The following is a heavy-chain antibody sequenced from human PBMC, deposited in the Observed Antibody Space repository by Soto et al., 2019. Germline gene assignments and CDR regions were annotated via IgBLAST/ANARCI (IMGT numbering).Heavy chain of an antibody. V-gene: IGHV4-61*01. CDR1: GGSVSSGSYY. Sequence: SETLSLTCTVSGGSVSSGSYYWSWIRQPPGKGLEWIGYIYYSGSTNYNPSLKSRVTISVDTSKNQFSLKLSSVTAADTAVYYCAREYGSGSYFSSWFGPWGQGTLVTVSS. D-gene: IGHD3-10*01. CDR3: AREYGSGSYFSSWFGP. CDR2: IYYSGST. J-gene: IGHJ5*02.